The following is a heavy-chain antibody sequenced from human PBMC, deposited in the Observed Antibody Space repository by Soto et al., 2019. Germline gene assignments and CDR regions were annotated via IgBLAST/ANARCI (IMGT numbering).Heavy chain of an antibody. D-gene: IGHD3-16*02. V-gene: IGHV4-34*01. J-gene: IGHJ5*02. CDR3: ARHHYDYIWGGYRSYNWFDP. CDR1: GGSFSGYY. Sequence: SETLSLTCAVYGGSFSGYYWSWIRQPPGKGLEWIGEINHSGSTNYNPSLKSRVTISVDTSKNQFSLKLSSVTAADTAVYYCARHHYDYIWGGYRSYNWFDPWGQGTLVTVSS. CDR2: INHSGST.